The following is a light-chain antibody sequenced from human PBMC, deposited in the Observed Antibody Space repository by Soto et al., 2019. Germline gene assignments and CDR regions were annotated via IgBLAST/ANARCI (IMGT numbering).Light chain of an antibody. V-gene: IGKV3D-11*01. CDR2: DAS. Sequence: EDVLTQSPAILSLSPGERATLSCRASQGIGNYLAWYQQKPGQAPRLLIYDASNRATGIPARFSGSGSDTDFTLTIDSLEPEDSAVYYCQQRNCWPLTFGPGTRVEI. J-gene: IGKJ3*01. CDR1: QGIGNY. CDR3: QQRNCWPLT.